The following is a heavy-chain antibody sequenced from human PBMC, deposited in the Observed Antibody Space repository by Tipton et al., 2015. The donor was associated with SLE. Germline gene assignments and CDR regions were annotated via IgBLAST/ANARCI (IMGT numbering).Heavy chain of an antibody. CDR2: IYYRGGT. V-gene: IGHV4-59*08. CDR3: ARQTSNWYYFDY. J-gene: IGHJ4*02. CDR1: GVSISSHY. Sequence: LRLSCTVFGVSISSHYWSWIRQPPGKGLEWIGYIYYRGGTKYNPSLKSRVTISEDTSKNQISLKLSSVTAADTAVYYCARQTSNWYYFDYWGQGTLVTVSS. D-gene: IGHD4-11*01.